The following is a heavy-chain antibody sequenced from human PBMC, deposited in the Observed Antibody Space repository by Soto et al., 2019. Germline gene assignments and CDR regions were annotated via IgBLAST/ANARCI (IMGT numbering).Heavy chain of an antibody. CDR3: AKGYDFWSGLYFFDD. J-gene: IGHJ4*01. V-gene: IGHV3-23*01. CDR1: GFNFRTFG. D-gene: IGHD3-3*01. Sequence: GGSLRLSCVASGFNFRTFGMNWVRQAPGKGLDWVSTISPSGGSTYYADSVKGRFTISRDNSKNTLYLEMNSLRVEDTALYYCAKGYDFWSGLYFFDDWGHGTLVTVSS. CDR2: ISPSGGST.